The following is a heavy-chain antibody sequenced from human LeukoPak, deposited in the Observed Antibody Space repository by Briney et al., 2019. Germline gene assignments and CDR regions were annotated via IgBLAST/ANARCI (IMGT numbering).Heavy chain of an antibody. CDR2: TKSSGDDT. J-gene: IGHJ4*02. CDR3: ARDGSYYDFDY. D-gene: IGHD1-26*01. V-gene: IGHV1-46*01. Sequence: ASVKVSCKASGYTFTSYYMHWVRQAPGQGLEWMGRTKSSGDDTIYAQKFQGRVAMTRDTSTSTVYMDLSSLRSEDTAVYFCARDGSYYDFDYWGQGTLVIVSS. CDR1: GYTFTSYY.